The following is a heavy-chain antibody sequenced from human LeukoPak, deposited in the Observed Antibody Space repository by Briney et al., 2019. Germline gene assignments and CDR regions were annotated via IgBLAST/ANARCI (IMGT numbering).Heavy chain of an antibody. CDR2: INHSGST. J-gene: IGHJ6*02. D-gene: IGHD4-17*01. CDR1: GGSFSGYY. CDR3: ARGPVTTYYYYYGMDV. V-gene: IGHV4-34*01. Sequence: SETPSLTCAVYGGSFSGYYWSWIRQPPGKGLEWIGEINHSGSTNYNPSLKSRVTISVDTSKNQFSLKLSSVTAADTAVYYCARGPVTTYYYYYGMDVWGQGTTVTVSS.